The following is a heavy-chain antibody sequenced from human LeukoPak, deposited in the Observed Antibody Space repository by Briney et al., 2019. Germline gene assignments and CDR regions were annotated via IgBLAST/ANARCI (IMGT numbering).Heavy chain of an antibody. Sequence: GGTLRLSCAASGFTFSSYWMHWVRQAPGKGLVWVSRINSDGSSTSYADSVKGRFTISRDNAKNTLYLQMNSLRAEDTAVYYCAKGRSYYDSSGPYWGQGTLVTVSS. V-gene: IGHV3-74*01. CDR1: GFTFSSYW. D-gene: IGHD3-22*01. CDR2: INSDGSST. CDR3: AKGRSYYDSSGPY. J-gene: IGHJ4*02.